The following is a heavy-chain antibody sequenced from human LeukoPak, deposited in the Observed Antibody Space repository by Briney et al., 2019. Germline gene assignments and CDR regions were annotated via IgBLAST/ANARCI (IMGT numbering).Heavy chain of an antibody. CDR2: TYSGGIT. J-gene: IGHJ2*01. CDR3: ARALPAYCGGDCSAYWYFDL. D-gene: IGHD2-21*02. CDR1: EFSVSSNY. Sequence: GGSLRLSCAASEFSVSSNYMNWVHQAPGKGLEWVSVTYSGGITYYADSLKGRFTISRDSSKNTLYLQMNSLRAEDTAIYYCARALPAYCGGDCSAYWYFDLWGRGTLVTVSS. V-gene: IGHV3-53*01.